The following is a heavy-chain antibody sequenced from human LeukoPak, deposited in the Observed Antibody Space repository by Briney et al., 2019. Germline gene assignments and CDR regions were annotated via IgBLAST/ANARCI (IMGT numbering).Heavy chain of an antibody. CDR3: ARARSSSWYDLGYYFDY. CDR1: GGSISSYY. Sequence: PSETLSLTCTVSGGSISSYYWSWIRQPPGKGLEWIGYIYYSGSTNYNPSLKSRVTISVDTSKNQFSLKLSSVTAADTAVYYCARARSSSWYDLGYYFDYWGQGTLVTVSS. CDR2: IYYSGST. V-gene: IGHV4-59*01. J-gene: IGHJ4*02. D-gene: IGHD6-13*01.